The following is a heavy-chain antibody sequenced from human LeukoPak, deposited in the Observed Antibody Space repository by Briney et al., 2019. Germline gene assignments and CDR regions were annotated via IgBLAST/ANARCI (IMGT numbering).Heavy chain of an antibody. Sequence: ASVKVSCKASGGTFSSYAISWVRQAPGQGLEWMGGIIPIFGTANYAQKFQGRVTITTDESTSTAYVELSSLRSEDTAVYYCARGVSTIFGVVTPSYFDYWGQGTLVTVSS. CDR1: GGTFSSYA. CDR2: IIPIFGTA. J-gene: IGHJ4*02. V-gene: IGHV1-69*05. CDR3: ARGVSTIFGVVTPSYFDY. D-gene: IGHD3-3*01.